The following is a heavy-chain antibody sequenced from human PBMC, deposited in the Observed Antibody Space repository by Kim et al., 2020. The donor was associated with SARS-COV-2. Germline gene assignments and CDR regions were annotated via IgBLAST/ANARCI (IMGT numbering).Heavy chain of an antibody. CDR2: IFYSGRT. Sequence: SETLSLTCTVSGGSITSGDYYWNWIRQPPGKGLEWIGYIFYSGRTSYNPSLRSRLTILVDTSKNQYSLNLSSVTAADAAVYYCARDFRWWGQGTPVPVSS. V-gene: IGHV4-30-4*01. CDR3: ARDFRW. CDR1: GGSITSGDYY. D-gene: IGHD2-15*01. J-gene: IGHJ4*02.